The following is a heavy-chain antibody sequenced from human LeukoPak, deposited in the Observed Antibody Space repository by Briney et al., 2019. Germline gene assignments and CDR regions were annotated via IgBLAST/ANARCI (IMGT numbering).Heavy chain of an antibody. D-gene: IGHD3-10*01. CDR3: ARDPDYGSADAFDI. J-gene: IGHJ3*02. CDR1: GGSISVGSYF. Sequence: SETLSLTCTVSGGSISVGSYFWTWIRQPAGKGLEWIGRIYTSGSTNCNPSLKSRVTISVDMSKNQFSLKLTSVTAADTAVYYCARDPDYGSADAFDIWGQGTMVTVSS. CDR2: IYTSGST. V-gene: IGHV4-61*02.